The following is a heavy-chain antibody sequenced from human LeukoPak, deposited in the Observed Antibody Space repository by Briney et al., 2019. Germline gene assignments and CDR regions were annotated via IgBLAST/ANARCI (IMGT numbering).Heavy chain of an antibody. V-gene: IGHV3-23*01. D-gene: IGHD3-16*01. CDR3: AKDLFGGPARAYFDY. J-gene: IGHJ4*02. CDR1: GFTFSSDA. Sequence: GGSLRLSCAASGFTFSSDAMRWVRQAPGKGLKWGSCMSGIGGYAYYANSVKGRFITSRDNSKNTLYLQMNSLRAEDTAVYYCAKDLFGGPARAYFDYWGQGTLVTVSS. CDR2: MSGIGGYA.